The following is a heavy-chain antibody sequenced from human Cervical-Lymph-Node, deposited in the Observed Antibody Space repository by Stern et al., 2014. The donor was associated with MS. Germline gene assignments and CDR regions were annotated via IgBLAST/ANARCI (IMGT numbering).Heavy chain of an antibody. CDR3: VRDRNYYGLDV. CDR1: GFTFSDYY. CDR2: IYLDGSTM. D-gene: IGHD3-10*01. J-gene: IGHJ6*02. V-gene: IGHV3-11*01. Sequence: VQLVESGGGLVEPGGSLRLSCAASGFTFSDYYMSWIRQAPGKGLEWISYIYLDGSTMYYADSVKGRFTMSRDDAKNSLYLQMNSLRAEDTAVYYCVRDRNYYGLDVWGQGTTVTVSS.